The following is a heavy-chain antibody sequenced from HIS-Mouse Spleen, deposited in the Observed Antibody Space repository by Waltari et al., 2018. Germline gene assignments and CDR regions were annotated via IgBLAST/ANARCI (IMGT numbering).Heavy chain of an antibody. J-gene: IGHJ3*02. CDR2: INHNSGGT. D-gene: IGHD1-26*01. V-gene: IGHV1-2*02. Sequence: QVQLVQSGAEVKKPGASVKVSCKASGYTFTGYYMHWVRQARGQGLEWMGWINHNSGGTNYAQKFQGRVTRTRATPGSTDYREGSRLSSDDTAVYYCARDRGWELRGGAFDIWGQGTMVTVSS. CDR3: ARDRGWELRGGAFDI. CDR1: GYTFTGYY.